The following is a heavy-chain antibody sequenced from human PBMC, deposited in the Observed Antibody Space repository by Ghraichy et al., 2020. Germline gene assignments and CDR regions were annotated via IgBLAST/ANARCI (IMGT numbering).Heavy chain of an antibody. CDR2: IIPILGIA. CDR3: AIQKGYSYGWGY. Sequence: SVKVSCKASGGTFSSYTISWVRQAPGQGLEWMGRIIPILGIANYAQKFQGRVTITADKSTSTAYMELSSLRSEDTAVYYCAIQKGYSYGWGYWGQGTLVTVSS. D-gene: IGHD5-18*01. J-gene: IGHJ4*02. V-gene: IGHV1-69*02. CDR1: GGTFSSYT.